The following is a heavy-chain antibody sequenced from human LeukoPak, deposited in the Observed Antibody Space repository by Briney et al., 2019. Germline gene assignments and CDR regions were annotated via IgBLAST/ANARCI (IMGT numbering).Heavy chain of an antibody. CDR2: ISGSGGST. J-gene: IGHJ6*02. CDR1: GFMFSSYA. Sequence: GGSLRLSCAASGFMFSSYAMSWVRQAPGKGLEWVSAISGSGGSTYYADSVKGRFTISRDNSKNTLYLQMSSLRAEDTAVYYCAKDAADDYYYGMDVWGQGTTVTVSS. V-gene: IGHV3-23*01. CDR3: AKDAADDYYYGMDV.